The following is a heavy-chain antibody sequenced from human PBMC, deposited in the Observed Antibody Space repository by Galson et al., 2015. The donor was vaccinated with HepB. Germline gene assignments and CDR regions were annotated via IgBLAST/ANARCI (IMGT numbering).Heavy chain of an antibody. CDR2: ISYDGSNK. CDR1: GFTFSSYA. J-gene: IGHJ4*02. CDR3: GRANTVMAHFDY. Sequence: SLRLSCAASGFTFSSYAMHWVRQAPGKGLEWVALISYDGSNKYYADSVKGRFTISRDNSKNTLFLQMNSLRVEDTAVYYCGRANTVMAHFDYWGQGTLVTVSS. V-gene: IGHV3-30-3*01. D-gene: IGHD5-18*01.